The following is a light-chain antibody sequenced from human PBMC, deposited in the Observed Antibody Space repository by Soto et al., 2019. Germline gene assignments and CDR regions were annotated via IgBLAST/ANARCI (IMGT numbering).Light chain of an antibody. CDR2: GNS. CDR1: SSNIGAGYD. V-gene: IGLV1-40*01. CDR3: QSYDSSLSGSYV. J-gene: IGLJ1*01. Sequence: QSVLTQPPSVSGVPGQRVTISGTGSSSNIGAGYDVHWYQQLPGTAPKLLIYGNSNRPSGVPDRFSGSKSGTSASLAITGLQAEDDADYYCQSYDSSLSGSYVFGTGTKVTVL.